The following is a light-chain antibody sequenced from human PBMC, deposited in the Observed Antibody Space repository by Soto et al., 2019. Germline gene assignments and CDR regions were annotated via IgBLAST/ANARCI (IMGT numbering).Light chain of an antibody. J-gene: IGKJ2*01. V-gene: IGKV3-20*01. CDR2: AAS. CDR1: QWVSSIQ. CDR3: QQYGSSPST. Sequence: EIVVTQSPGTLSLSPGERATLSCRASQWVSSIQLPWYQQKPAQAPRLLIYAASSMATDIPVRLSGSGSGTDFTLTISGLEPEDFAVYYCQQYGSSPSTFGQGTKLEIK.